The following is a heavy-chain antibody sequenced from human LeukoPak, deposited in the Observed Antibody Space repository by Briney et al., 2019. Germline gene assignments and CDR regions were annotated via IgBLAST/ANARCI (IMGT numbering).Heavy chain of an antibody. CDR1: AFSLSTSGMR. CDR2: MDWDDDK. V-gene: IGHV2-70*04. Sequence: SGPTLVNPTQTLTLTCTFSAFSLSTSGMRVSWIRQPPGKALEWLARMDWDDDKFYSTSLKTRLTISKDTSKNQVVLTMTNMDPVDTATYYCARSPSYGTVDYWGQGTLVTVSS. CDR3: ARSPSYGTVDY. J-gene: IGHJ4*02. D-gene: IGHD5-18*01.